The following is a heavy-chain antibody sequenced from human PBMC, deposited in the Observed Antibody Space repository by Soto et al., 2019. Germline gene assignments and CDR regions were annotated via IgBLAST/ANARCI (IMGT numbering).Heavy chain of an antibody. D-gene: IGHD3-22*01. CDR3: ARTYYYDSSGYYYLGY. Sequence: SVKVSCKASGYTFTGYYMHWVRQAPGQGLEWMGWINPNSGGTNYAQNFQGWVTMTRDTSISTAYMELSRLRSDDTAVYYCARTYYYDSSGYYYLGYWGQGTLVTVSS. CDR2: INPNSGGT. J-gene: IGHJ4*02. V-gene: IGHV1-2*04. CDR1: GYTFTGYY.